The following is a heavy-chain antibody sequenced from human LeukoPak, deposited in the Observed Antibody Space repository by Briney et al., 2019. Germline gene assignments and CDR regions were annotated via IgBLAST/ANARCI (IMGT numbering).Heavy chain of an antibody. D-gene: IGHD6-19*01. CDR2: VYYRGSA. CDR3: ARGDGSGWQKTLFDY. V-gene: IGHV4-39*07. J-gene: IGHJ4*02. CDR1: GGSISNSSYY. Sequence: SETLSLTCTVSGGSISNSSYYWGWIRQPPGKGLEWIGNVYYRGSAYYNPSLKSRVTISIDTSKNQFSLKLSSLTAADTAVYYCARGDGSGWQKTLFDYWGQGTLVTVSS.